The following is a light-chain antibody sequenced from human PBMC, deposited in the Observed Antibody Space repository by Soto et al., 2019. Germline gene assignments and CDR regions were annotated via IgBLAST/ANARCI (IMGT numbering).Light chain of an antibody. CDR2: EVR. Sequence: QSALTQPASVSGSPGQSITISCTGTSSDIGGYDYVSWYQQRPGKAPKLMIYEVRYRPSGVSNRFSGSKSGNTASLTISGLQAEEEADYYCCSYTRTSNHYFFGSGIKVTVL. V-gene: IGLV2-14*01. J-gene: IGLJ1*01. CDR1: SSDIGGYDY. CDR3: CSYTRTSNHYF.